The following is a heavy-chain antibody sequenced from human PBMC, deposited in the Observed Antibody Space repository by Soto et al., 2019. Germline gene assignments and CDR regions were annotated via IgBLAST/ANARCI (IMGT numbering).Heavy chain of an antibody. V-gene: IGHV3-30*18. CDR2: ISYDGSNK. CDR3: TKPAFRSQNYGSGSYWDY. Sequence: QVQLVESGGGVVQPGRSLRLSCAASGFTFSSYGMHWVRQAPGKGLEWVAVISYDGSNKYYADSVKGRFTISRDNSKNTLYLQMNSLRAEDTAVYYCTKPAFRSQNYGSGSYWDYWGQGTLVTVSS. D-gene: IGHD3-10*01. J-gene: IGHJ4*02. CDR1: GFTFSSYG.